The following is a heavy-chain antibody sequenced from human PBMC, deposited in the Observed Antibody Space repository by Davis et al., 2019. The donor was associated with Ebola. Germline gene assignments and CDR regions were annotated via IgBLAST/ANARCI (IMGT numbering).Heavy chain of an antibody. CDR1: GFIVTSAF. J-gene: IGHJ4*02. V-gene: IGHV3-66*01. Sequence: GESLKISCAASGFIVTSAFMKWVRQAPGEGLEWVSIIHDNTATAYADSVKGRFTISRDNSKNTLDLQMDSLRVEDTAVYYCANRDNWGRGTLVTVSS. CDR2: IHDNTAT. CDR3: ANRDN.